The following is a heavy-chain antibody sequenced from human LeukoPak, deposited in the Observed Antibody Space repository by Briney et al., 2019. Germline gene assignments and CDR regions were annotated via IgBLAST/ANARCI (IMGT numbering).Heavy chain of an antibody. Sequence: GGSLRLSCAASGFTFSSYAMSWVRQAPGKGLEWVSAISGSGGSTYYADSVKGRFTISRDNSKNTLYLQMNSLRAEDTAVYYWARGGTTVVGGGAFDIWGQGTMVTVSS. D-gene: IGHD4-23*01. CDR2: ISGSGGST. CDR3: ARGGTTVVGGGAFDI. J-gene: IGHJ3*02. CDR1: GFTFSSYA. V-gene: IGHV3-23*01.